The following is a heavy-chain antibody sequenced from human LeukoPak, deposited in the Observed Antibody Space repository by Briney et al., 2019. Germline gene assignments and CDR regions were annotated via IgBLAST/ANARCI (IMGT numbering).Heavy chain of an antibody. CDR2: ISGYNGNT. CDR1: GYTFTTYG. CDR3: ARDRGYYDSSGYRYYYYGMDV. V-gene: IGHV1-18*01. J-gene: IGHJ6*02. Sequence: ASVKVSCKASGYTFTTYGISWVRQAPGQGLEWMGWISGYNGNTKYAQKLQGRVTMTTDTSTSTAYMELRSLRSDDTAVYYCARDRGYYDSSGYRYYYYGMDVWGQGTTVTVSS. D-gene: IGHD3-22*01.